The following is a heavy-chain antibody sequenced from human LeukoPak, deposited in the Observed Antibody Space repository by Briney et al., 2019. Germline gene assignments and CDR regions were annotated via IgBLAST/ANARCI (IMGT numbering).Heavy chain of an antibody. CDR2: ITRRSSTI. CDR1: GVTFSSYN. J-gene: IGHJ4*02. D-gene: IGHD3-9*01. V-gene: IGHV3-48*01. Sequence: GGSLRLSCAASGVTFSSYNMNWVRQAPGKGLEGVSYITRRSSTIYYAGSVKGRFTSSRDNAKNSLYLQMNTLRAEDTAVYYCARADRYYDVFTGKMGDYWGQGTLVTVSS. CDR3: ARADRYYDVFTGKMGDY.